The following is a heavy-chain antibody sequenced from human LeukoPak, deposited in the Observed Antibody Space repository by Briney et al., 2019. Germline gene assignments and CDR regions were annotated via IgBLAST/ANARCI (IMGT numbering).Heavy chain of an antibody. V-gene: IGHV3-48*01. CDR2: ISSSSSTI. J-gene: IGHJ4*02. CDR3: ARTEATRAIVVVAATYYFDY. D-gene: IGHD2-15*01. Sequence: GGSLRLSCAASGFTFSSYSMKWVRQAPGKGLEWVSYISSSSSTIYYADSVKGRFTISRDNAKNSLYLQMNSLRAEDTAVYYCARTEATRAIVVVAATYYFDYWGQGTLVTVSS. CDR1: GFTFSSYS.